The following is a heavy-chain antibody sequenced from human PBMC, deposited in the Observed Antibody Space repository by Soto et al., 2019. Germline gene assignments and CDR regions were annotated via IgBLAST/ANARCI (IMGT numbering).Heavy chain of an antibody. CDR1: GGSISSYY. Sequence: PSETLSLTCTVSGGSISSYYWSWIRQPPGKGLEWIGYIYYSGSTNYNPSLKSRVTISVDTSKNQFSLKLSSVTAADTAVYYCARSFKGIAAAGLYGMDAWGQGTTVTVSS. J-gene: IGHJ6*02. CDR3: ARSFKGIAAAGLYGMDA. CDR2: IYYSGST. V-gene: IGHV4-59*01. D-gene: IGHD6-13*01.